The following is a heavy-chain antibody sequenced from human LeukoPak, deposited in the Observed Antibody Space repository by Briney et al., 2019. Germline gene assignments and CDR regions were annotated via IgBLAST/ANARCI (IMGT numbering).Heavy chain of an antibody. CDR1: GGSISSSSYY. CDR2: IYYSGST. V-gene: IGHV4-39*07. Sequence: SETLSLTCTVSGGSISSSSYYWGWIRQPPGKGLEWIGSIYYSGSTYCNPSLKSRVTISVDTSKNQFSLKLSSVTAADTAVYYCASSGIQLWFRAFDIWGQGTMVTVSS. J-gene: IGHJ3*02. D-gene: IGHD5-18*01. CDR3: ASSGIQLWFRAFDI.